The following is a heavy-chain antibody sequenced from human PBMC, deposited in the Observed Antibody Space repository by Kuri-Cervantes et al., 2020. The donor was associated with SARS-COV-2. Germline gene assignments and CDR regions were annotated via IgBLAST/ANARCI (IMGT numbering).Heavy chain of an antibody. D-gene: IGHD6-13*01. J-gene: IGHJ4*02. V-gene: IGHV3-53*01. CDR3: ARVVGYSSIWYYFDY. CDR1: GFTVSSNY. CDR2: IYSGGST. Sequence: GGSLKISCAASGFTVSSNYMSWVRQAPGKGLEWVSVIYSGGSTYYADSVKGRFTISRDNSKNTLYLQMNSLRAEDTAVYYCARVVGYSSIWYYFDYWGQGTLVTVSS.